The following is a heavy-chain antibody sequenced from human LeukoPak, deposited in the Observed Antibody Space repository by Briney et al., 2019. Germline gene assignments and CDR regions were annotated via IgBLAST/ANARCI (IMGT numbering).Heavy chain of an antibody. Sequence: GGSLRLSCAASGFTFSSYSMNWVRQAPGKGLEWVSSISSSSSYIYYADSVKGRFTISRDNAKNSLYLQMNSLRAEDTAVYYCARDRVNWNYYVGWFDPWGQGTLVTVSS. CDR2: ISSSSSYI. D-gene: IGHD1-7*01. CDR3: ARDRVNWNYYVGWFDP. V-gene: IGHV3-21*01. J-gene: IGHJ5*02. CDR1: GFTFSSYS.